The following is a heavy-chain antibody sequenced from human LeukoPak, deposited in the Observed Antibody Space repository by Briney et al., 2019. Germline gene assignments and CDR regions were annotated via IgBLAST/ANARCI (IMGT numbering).Heavy chain of an antibody. CDR3: ARDRYPMVRGVITY. Sequence: PGGSLRLSCAASGFTFSSYWMSWVRQAPGKGLEWVANIKQDGGEKYYVDSVKDRFTISRDSAKSSLYLQMNSLRDEDTAVYYCARDRYPMVRGVITYWGQGTLVTVSS. CDR2: IKQDGGEK. CDR1: GFTFSSYW. J-gene: IGHJ4*02. V-gene: IGHV3-7*01. D-gene: IGHD3-10*01.